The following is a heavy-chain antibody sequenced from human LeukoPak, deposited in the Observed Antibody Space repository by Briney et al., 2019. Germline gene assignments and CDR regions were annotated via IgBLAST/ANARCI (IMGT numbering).Heavy chain of an antibody. J-gene: IGHJ6*02. CDR2: ISSRRSYT. V-gene: IGHV3-11*06. CDR3: ARGHTNSSYGMDV. D-gene: IGHD6-13*01. CDR1: GCTLSDYY. Sequence: GGSLRLSCAAAGCTLSDYYMTWIRQAPGKGPDWVSYISSRRSYTSYAGSGKGRFTISRDNAKNSLYLQINRLRAEDTAVYYCARGHTNSSYGMDVWGQGTKVTVSS.